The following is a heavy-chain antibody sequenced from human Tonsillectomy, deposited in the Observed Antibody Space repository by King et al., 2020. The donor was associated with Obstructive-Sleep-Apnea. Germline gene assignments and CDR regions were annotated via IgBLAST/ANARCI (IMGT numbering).Heavy chain of an antibody. CDR1: GFSLSTSGVG. CDR3: AHARGIAVAGTIGWYFDL. J-gene: IGHJ2*01. CDR2: TYWNEDK. D-gene: IGHD6-13*01. Sequence: TLKESGPTLVKPTQTLTLTCTFSGFSLSTSGVGVGWIRQPPGKALEWLALTYWNEDKGYSQSLESRLTITKDNSKNQVVLTMTNMDSVDTATYYCAHARGIAVAGTIGWYFDLWGRGALVTVSS. V-gene: IGHV2-5*01.